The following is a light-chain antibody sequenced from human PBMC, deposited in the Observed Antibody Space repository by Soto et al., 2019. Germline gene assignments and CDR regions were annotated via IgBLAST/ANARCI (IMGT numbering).Light chain of an antibody. J-gene: IGKJ2*01. CDR2: GSS. V-gene: IGKV3-20*01. Sequence: EVVLTQSPGALSLSPGERATLSCRASQTVSNNYLAWYQLKPGQAPRLLIFGSSDRAAGIPVRFSGNGFGTDFTLAISRLEPEDVAVYYCQQYGSSPPYTFGQGTKLEI. CDR3: QQYGSSPPYT. CDR1: QTVSNNY.